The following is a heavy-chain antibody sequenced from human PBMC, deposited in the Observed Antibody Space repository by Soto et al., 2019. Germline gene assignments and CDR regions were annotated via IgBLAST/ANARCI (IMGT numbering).Heavy chain of an antibody. J-gene: IGHJ6*03. CDR3: ARDGGASIAAAGTTHPNYYYYMDV. CDR1: GFTFSSYD. D-gene: IGHD6-13*01. V-gene: IGHV3-13*01. Sequence: GGSLRLSCAASGFTFSSYDMHWVRQATGKGLEWVSAIGTAGDTYYPGSVKGRFTISRENAKNSLYLQMNSLRAGDTAVYYCARDGGASIAAAGTTHPNYYYYMDVWGKGTTVTVSS. CDR2: IGTAGDT.